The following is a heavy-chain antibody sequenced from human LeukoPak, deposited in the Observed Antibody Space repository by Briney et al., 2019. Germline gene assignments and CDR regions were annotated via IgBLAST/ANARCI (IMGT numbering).Heavy chain of an antibody. Sequence: SGGSLRLSCAASGFTFSNYYMSWIRQAPGKGLEWVSYISSSGSAIYYTDSVKGRFTISRDNAKNSLYLQMNSLRAEDTAVYYGARDAKRYYYDSSGLDYWGQGTLVTVSS. D-gene: IGHD3-22*01. V-gene: IGHV3-11*01. J-gene: IGHJ4*02. CDR3: ARDAKRYYYDSSGLDY. CDR2: ISSSGSAI. CDR1: GFTFSNYY.